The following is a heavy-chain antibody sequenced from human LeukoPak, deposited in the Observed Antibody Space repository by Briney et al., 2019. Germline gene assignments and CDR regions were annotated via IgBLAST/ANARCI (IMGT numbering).Heavy chain of an antibody. D-gene: IGHD6-13*01. J-gene: IGHJ5*02. CDR2: ISWNSGSI. Sequence: QSGRSLRLSCAASGFTFDDYAMHWVRQAPGKGLEWVSGISWNSGSIDYADSVKGRFTISRDNAKNSLYLQMNSLRAEDTALYYCAKDGSEQHPSRENWFDPWGQGTLVTVSS. CDR3: AKDGSEQHPSRENWFDP. V-gene: IGHV3-9*01. CDR1: GFTFDDYA.